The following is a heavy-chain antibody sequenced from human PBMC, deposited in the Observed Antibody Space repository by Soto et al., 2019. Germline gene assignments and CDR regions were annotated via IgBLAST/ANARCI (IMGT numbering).Heavy chain of an antibody. Sequence: GGSLRLSCVASRFTFTSYAMSWVRQAPGKGLEWVAAISASGGATIHADSVKGRLTISRDNSKNTLYLQMNSLRAEDTAVYYCAKDVEGGSLFRGAFDYWGQGTQVTVYS. CDR2: ISASGGAT. V-gene: IGHV3-23*01. D-gene: IGHD1-26*01. CDR3: AKDVEGGSLFRGAFDY. CDR1: RFTFTSYA. J-gene: IGHJ4*02.